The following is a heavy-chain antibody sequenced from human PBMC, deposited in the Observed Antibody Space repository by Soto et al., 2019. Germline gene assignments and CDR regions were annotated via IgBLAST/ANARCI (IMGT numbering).Heavy chain of an antibody. V-gene: IGHV1-46*01. J-gene: IGHJ5*02. D-gene: IGHD6-13*01. CDR2: INPMGGST. CDR1: GYTFINYY. Sequence: QEQLVQSGAEVKEPGASVKVSCKASGYTFINYYIHWVRQAPGQGLEWMAIINPMGGSTNYAQEFQGRVTLTSDTSTSTVYMELSSLRFEDTGLFYCARDLAAGDLWGQGTLVTVSS. CDR3: ARDLAAGDL.